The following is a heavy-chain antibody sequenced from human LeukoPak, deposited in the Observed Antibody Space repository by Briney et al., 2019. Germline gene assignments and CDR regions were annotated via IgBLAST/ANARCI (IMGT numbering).Heavy chain of an antibody. J-gene: IGHJ3*02. CDR2: ISGRGGHT. V-gene: IGHV3-23*01. CDR1: GFTFSSYA. CDR3: AKTYSSGWSTGIDDAFDI. Sequence: PGGSLRLSCAASGFTFSSYAMSWVRQAAGKGLEWISAISGRGGHTYYADSVKGRFTISRDESKNTLYLQMNSLRAEDTAVYYCAKTYSSGWSTGIDDAFDIWGQGTMVTVSS. D-gene: IGHD6-19*01.